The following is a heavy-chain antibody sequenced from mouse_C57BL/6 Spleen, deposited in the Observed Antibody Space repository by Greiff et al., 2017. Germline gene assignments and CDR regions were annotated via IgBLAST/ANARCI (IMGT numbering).Heavy chain of an antibody. J-gene: IGHJ2*01. V-gene: IGHV1-26*01. CDR3: ASWGLVATDY. Sequence: EVQLQQSGPELVKPGASVKISCKASGYTFTDYYMNWVKQSHGKSLEWIGDINPNNGGTSYNQKFKGKATLTVDKSYSTASMEFRSLTSEDSAVNYCASWGLVATDYWGQGTTLTVSS. CDR2: INPNNGGT. CDR1: GYTFTDYY. D-gene: IGHD1-1*01.